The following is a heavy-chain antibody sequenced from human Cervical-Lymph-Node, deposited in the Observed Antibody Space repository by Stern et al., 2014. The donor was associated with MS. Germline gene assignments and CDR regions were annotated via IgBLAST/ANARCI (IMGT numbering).Heavy chain of an antibody. D-gene: IGHD3-10*01. CDR3: VRSQTMFRGVTFFDY. Sequence: ESGPALVKPTQTLTLTCSFSGFSLSTTGMCVSWIRQPPGQALEWLALIDWDCDKYYTTSLKTRLTISKDTSKNQVVLTMTNVDPVDTATYYCVRSQTMFRGVTFFDYWGQGTLITVSS. J-gene: IGHJ4*02. CDR1: GFSLSTTGMC. V-gene: IGHV2-70*01. CDR2: IDWDCDK.